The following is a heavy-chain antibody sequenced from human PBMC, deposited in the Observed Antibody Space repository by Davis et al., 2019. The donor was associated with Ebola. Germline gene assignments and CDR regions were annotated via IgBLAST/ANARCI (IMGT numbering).Heavy chain of an antibody. CDR2: ISGDGGDT. CDR3: AIPDCSGANCYSVYIKN. J-gene: IGHJ4*02. Sequence: GGSLRLSCAASGFTFDAYAMHWVRQAPGKGLEWVSLISGDGGDTYYADSVKGRFTISRDNSNNLLYLQMNSLRAEDTAVYYCAIPDCSGANCYSVYIKNWGQGTLVTVSS. CDR1: GFTFDAYA. V-gene: IGHV3-43*02. D-gene: IGHD2-15*01.